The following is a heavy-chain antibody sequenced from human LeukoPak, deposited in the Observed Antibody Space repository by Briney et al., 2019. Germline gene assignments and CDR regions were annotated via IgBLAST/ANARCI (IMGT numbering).Heavy chain of an antibody. V-gene: IGHV3-23*01. CDR3: AKDPSGWSRGYFDY. Sequence: GGSLRLSCAASGFTFSSYTMSWVRQAPGKGLEWVSTITTSDGNTYYADSVKGRFTISRDNSKNTLYLQMNSLRAEDTAVYYCAKDPSGWSRGYFDYWGQGTLVTVSS. CDR1: GFTFSSYT. J-gene: IGHJ4*02. D-gene: IGHD6-19*01. CDR2: ITTSDGNT.